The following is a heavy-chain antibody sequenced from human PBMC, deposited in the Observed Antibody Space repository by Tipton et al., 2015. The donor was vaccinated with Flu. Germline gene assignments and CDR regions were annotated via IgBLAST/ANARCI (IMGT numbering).Heavy chain of an antibody. Sequence: SLRLSCSVSGDSIGSDYFWAWIRQPPGKGLEWVSAISGSGGSTYYADSVKGRFTISRDNSKNTLYLQMNSLRAEDTAVYYCAKGLLWFGELSLFDYWGQGTLVTVSS. J-gene: IGHJ4*02. D-gene: IGHD3-10*01. CDR1: GDSIGSDY. CDR3: AKGLLWFGELSLFDY. CDR2: ISGSGGST. V-gene: IGHV3-23*01.